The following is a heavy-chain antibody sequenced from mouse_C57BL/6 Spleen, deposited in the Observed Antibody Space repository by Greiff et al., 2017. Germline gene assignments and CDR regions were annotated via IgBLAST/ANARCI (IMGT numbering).Heavy chain of an antibody. CDR3: AREGYFPMDY. V-gene: IGHV3-6*01. CDR2: ISYDGSN. Sequence: EVQLQESGPGLVKPSQSLSLTCSVTGYSITSGYYWNWIRQFPGNKLEWMGYISYDGSNNYNPSLKNRISITRDTSKNQFFLKLNSVTTEDTATYYCAREGYFPMDYWGQGTSVTVSS. CDR1: GYSITSGYY. J-gene: IGHJ4*01.